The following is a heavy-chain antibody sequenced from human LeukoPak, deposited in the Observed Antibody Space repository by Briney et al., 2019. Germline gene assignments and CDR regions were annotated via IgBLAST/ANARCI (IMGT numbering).Heavy chain of an antibody. CDR1: GYSFTSYW. J-gene: IGHJ3*02. V-gene: IGHV5-51*01. CDR3: ARRELRYFDWLLSPDAFDI. CDR2: IYPGDSDT. Sequence: GESLKISCKGSGYSFTSYWIGWVRQMPGKGLEWMGIIYPGDSDTRYSPSFQGQVTISADKSISTAYLQWSSLKASDTAMYYCARRELRYFDWLLSPDAFDIWGQGTMVTVSS. D-gene: IGHD3-9*01.